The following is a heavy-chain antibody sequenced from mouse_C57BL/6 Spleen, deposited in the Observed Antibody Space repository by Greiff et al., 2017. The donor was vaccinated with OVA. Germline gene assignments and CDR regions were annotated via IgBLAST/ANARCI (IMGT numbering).Heavy chain of an antibody. D-gene: IGHD1-1*01. J-gene: IGHJ3*01. V-gene: IGHV5-17*01. CDR2: ISSCSSTI. CDR3: ARNYGSSYPFAY. Sequence: DVQLVESGGGLVKPGGSLKLSCAASGFTFSDYGMHWVRQAPEKGLEWVAYISSCSSTIYYADTVKGRFTISRDNAKNTLFLQMTSLRSEDTAMYYCARNYGSSYPFAYWGQGALVTASA. CDR1: GFTFSDYG.